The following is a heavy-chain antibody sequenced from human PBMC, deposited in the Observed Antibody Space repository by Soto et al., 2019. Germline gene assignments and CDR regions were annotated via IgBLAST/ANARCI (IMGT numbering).Heavy chain of an antibody. Sequence: QVQLVESGGGVVQPGRSLRLSCAASGFTFSSYGMHWVRQAPGKGLEWVAVIWYDGRNKYYADSVKGRFTISRDNSKNTLYLQMNSLRAEDTAVYYCARDVGIAAAGTDFDYWGQGTLVTVSS. CDR1: GFTFSSYG. V-gene: IGHV3-33*01. CDR3: ARDVGIAAAGTDFDY. J-gene: IGHJ4*02. CDR2: IWYDGRNK. D-gene: IGHD6-13*01.